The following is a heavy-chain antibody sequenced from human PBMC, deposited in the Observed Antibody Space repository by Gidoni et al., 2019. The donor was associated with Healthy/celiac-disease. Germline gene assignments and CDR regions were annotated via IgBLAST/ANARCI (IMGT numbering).Heavy chain of an antibody. J-gene: IGHJ4*02. D-gene: IGHD1-26*01. Sequence: EVQLVESGGGLVKPGGSLRLSCAACGFPVSSNSMSWVRQAPGKGMEWVSVIYSGGSTYYADSVKGRFTISRDNSKNTLYLQMNSLRAEDTAVYYCARGYSGALLPHWGQGTLVTVSS. V-gene: IGHV3-66*01. CDR3: ARGYSGALLPH. CDR2: IYSGGST. CDR1: GFPVSSNS.